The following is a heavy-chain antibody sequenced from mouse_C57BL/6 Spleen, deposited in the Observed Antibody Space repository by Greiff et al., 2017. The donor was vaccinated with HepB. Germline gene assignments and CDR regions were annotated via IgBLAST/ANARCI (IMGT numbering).Heavy chain of an antibody. CDR3: VTYGNYDYAMDY. Sequence: EVNVVESGGGLVQPKGSLKLSCAASGFTFNTYAMHWVRQAPGKGLEWVARIRSKSSNYATYYADSVKDRFTISRDDSQSMLYLQMNNLKTEDTAMYYCVTYGNYDYAMDYWGQGTSVTVSS. V-gene: IGHV10-3*01. CDR1: GFTFNTYA. CDR2: IRSKSSNYAT. D-gene: IGHD2-1*01. J-gene: IGHJ4*01.